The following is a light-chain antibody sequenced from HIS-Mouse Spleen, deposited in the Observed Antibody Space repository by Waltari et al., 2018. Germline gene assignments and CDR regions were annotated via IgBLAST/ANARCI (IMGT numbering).Light chain of an antibody. CDR1: SSNIGSNY. V-gene: IGLV1-47*01. Sequence: QSVLTQPTSASGTPGQRVTISCSGSSSNIGSNYVYWYQQLPGTAPKLLIYRNKQRPSGVPYRVSGSKSGTSASLAISGLRSEDEADYYCAAWDDSLSGPVFGGGTQLTAL. CDR3: AAWDDSLSGPV. J-gene: IGLJ7*02. CDR2: RNK.